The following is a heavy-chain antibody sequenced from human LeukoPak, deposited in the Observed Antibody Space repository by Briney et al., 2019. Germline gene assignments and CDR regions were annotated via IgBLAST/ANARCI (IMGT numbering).Heavy chain of an antibody. CDR1: GYTFTSYD. CDR3: ARKTCTSTSCLHP. V-gene: IGHV1-8*01. Sequence: EASVKVSCKASGYTFTSYDINWVRQAAGQGLEWMGWMNPNTGNSAYAQRFQGRVTMTRDTSIDTAYMELSSLGSDDTAVYYCARKTCTSTSCLHPWGQGTLVTVSS. CDR2: MNPNTGNS. D-gene: IGHD2-2*01. J-gene: IGHJ5*02.